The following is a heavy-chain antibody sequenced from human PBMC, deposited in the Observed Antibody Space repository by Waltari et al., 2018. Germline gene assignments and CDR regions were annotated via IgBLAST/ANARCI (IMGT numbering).Heavy chain of an antibody. CDR1: GYTFPGYD. V-gene: IGHV1-8*01. CDR2: RNPKSGNA. D-gene: IGHD3-16*01. CDR3: ARGAVPGKGANWFDP. Sequence: QVQLVQSGAEVKKPGASVKVSCKDSGYTFPGYDINWVRQATGQGLEWMGWRNPKSGNAYATPKFQDRVIMTTDIATSTVYMEVKSLRTDDTGVYFCARGAVPGKGANWFDPWGQGTLVIVSS. J-gene: IGHJ5*02.